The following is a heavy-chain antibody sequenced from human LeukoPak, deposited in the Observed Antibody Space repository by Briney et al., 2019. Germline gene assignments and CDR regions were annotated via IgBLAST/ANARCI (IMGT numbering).Heavy chain of an antibody. V-gene: IGHV1-2*02. D-gene: IGHD2-15*01. Sequence: VASVKVSCKAPGYTFTGYYMHWVRQAPGQGLEWMGWINPNSGGTNYAQKFQGRVTMTRDTSISTAYMELSRLRSDDTAVYYCARPMLRASSWFDPWGQGTLVTVSS. J-gene: IGHJ5*02. CDR2: INPNSGGT. CDR1: GYTFTGYY. CDR3: ARPMLRASSWFDP.